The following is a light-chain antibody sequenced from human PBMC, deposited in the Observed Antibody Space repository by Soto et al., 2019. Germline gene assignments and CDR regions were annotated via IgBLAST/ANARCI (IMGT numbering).Light chain of an antibody. CDR2: GAS. Sequence: EIVLTQSPGTLSLSPGERATLSCRASQSVSSSYLAWYQQKPGQAPRPLIYGASSRATGIPDRLSGSGSGNDFTLTISRLEPEDFAVYYCEQYGSSHLFSFDPSTVADI. CDR1: QSVSSSY. CDR3: EQYGSSHLFS. V-gene: IGKV3-20*01. J-gene: IGKJ3*01.